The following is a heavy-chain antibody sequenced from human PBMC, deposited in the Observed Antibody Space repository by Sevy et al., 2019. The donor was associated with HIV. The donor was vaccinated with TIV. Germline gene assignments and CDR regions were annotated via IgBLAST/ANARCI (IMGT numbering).Heavy chain of an antibody. CDR2: INPSSGGT. Sequence: ASVKVSCKASGYTFTGYYMHWLRQAPGQGLEWMGRINPSSGGTIYAQRFQGRVTMTRDTSISTAYMELSRLRSDDTAVYYCARSTYSSNSGWALDIWGQGTKVTVSS. V-gene: IGHV1-2*06. CDR3: ARSTYSSNSGWALDI. D-gene: IGHD6-13*01. CDR1: GYTFTGYY. J-gene: IGHJ3*02.